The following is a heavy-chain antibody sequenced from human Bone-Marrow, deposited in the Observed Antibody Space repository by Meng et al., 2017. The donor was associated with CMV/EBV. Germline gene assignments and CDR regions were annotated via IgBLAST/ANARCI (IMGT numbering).Heavy chain of an antibody. J-gene: IGHJ4*02. CDR3: TAFIFGVVIDSY. Sequence: GESLKISCAASGFTFSGSAMHWVRQASGKGLEWVGRIRSKANSYATAYAASVKGRFTISRDDSKNTAYLQMNSLKTEDTAVYYCTAFIFGVVIDSYWGQGNLVTVSS. CDR2: IRSKANSYAT. CDR1: GFTFSGSA. V-gene: IGHV3-73*01. D-gene: IGHD3-3*01.